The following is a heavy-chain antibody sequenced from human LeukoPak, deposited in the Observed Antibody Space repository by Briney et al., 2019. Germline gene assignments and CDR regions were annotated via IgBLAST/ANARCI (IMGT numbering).Heavy chain of an antibody. Sequence: ASVKVSCKASGYTFTSYYMHWVRQALGQGLEWMGWINAYNGNTNYAQKLQGRVTMTTDTSTSTAYMELRSLRSDDTAVYYCARAGYDILTLAPDPANDYWGQGTLVTVSS. J-gene: IGHJ4*02. CDR1: GYTFTSYY. V-gene: IGHV1-18*04. CDR2: INAYNGNT. D-gene: IGHD3-9*01. CDR3: ARAGYDILTLAPDPANDY.